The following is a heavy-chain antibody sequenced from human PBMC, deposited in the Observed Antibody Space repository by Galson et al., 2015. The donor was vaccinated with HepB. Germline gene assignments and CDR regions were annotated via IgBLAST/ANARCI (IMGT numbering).Heavy chain of an antibody. Sequence: QVQLQESGPGLVKPSETLSLTCTVSGGSISSYYWSWIRQPPGKGLEWIGYIYYSGSTNYNPSLKSRVTISVDTSKNQFSLKLSSVTAADTAVYYCARHVRYYGSGRYDAFDIWGQGTMVTVSS. CDR2: IYYSGST. V-gene: IGHV4-59*08. CDR1: GGSISSYY. CDR3: ARHVRYYGSGRYDAFDI. D-gene: IGHD3-10*01. J-gene: IGHJ3*02.